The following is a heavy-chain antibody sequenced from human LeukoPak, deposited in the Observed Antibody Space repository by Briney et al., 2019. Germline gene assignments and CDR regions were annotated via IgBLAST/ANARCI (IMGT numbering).Heavy chain of an antibody. CDR2: ITPNSGGT. CDR1: GFTFTGYY. J-gene: IGHJ5*02. CDR3: ARGQSSNYDFWSGYANWFDP. Sequence: ASVKASCKASGFTFTGYYMHWVRQAPGQGLEWMGWITPNSGGTNYAQKFQGWVTMTRDTSISTAYMELSRLRSDDTAVYYCARGQSSNYDFWSGYANWFDPWGQGTLVTVSS. D-gene: IGHD3-3*01. V-gene: IGHV1-2*04.